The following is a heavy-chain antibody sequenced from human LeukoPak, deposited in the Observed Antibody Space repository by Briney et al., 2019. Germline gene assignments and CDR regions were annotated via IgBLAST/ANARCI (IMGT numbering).Heavy chain of an antibody. V-gene: IGHV4-59*08. D-gene: IGHD5-18*01. J-gene: IGHJ4*02. CDR3: ARLVDTAMTFDY. CDR1: GGSISSYY. Sequence: SETLSLTCTVSGGSISSYYWSWIRQPPGKRLEWIGCIYYSGSTNYNPSLKSRVTISVDTSKNQFSLKLSSVTAADTAVYYCARLVDTAMTFDYWGQGTLVTVSS. CDR2: IYYSGST.